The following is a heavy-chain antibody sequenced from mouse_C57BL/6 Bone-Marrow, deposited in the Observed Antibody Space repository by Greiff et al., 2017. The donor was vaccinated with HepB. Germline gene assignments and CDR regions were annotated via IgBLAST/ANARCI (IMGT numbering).Heavy chain of an antibody. Sequence: EVKLMESGGGLVKPGGSLKLSCAASGFTFSDYGMHWVRQAPEKGLEWVAYISSGSSTIYYADTVKGRFTISRDNAKNTLFLQMTSLRSEDTAMYYCARPDYGSSYGVDYWGQGTSVTVSS. V-gene: IGHV5-17*01. D-gene: IGHD1-1*01. J-gene: IGHJ4*01. CDR3: ARPDYGSSYGVDY. CDR1: GFTFSDYG. CDR2: ISSGSSTI.